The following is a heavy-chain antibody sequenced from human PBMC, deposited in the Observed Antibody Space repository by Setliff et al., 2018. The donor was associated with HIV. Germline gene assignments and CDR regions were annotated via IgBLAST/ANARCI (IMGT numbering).Heavy chain of an antibody. V-gene: IGHV4-59*11. Sequence: KPSETLSLTCTVSGGSITSHYWSWIRQPPGKGLECLGYIYYSGSTNYSPSLESRVTISIDTSKTQFSLKLTSVTAADTAVYYCARGSDSSTWYRGWFDPWGQGTLVTVSS. D-gene: IGHD6-13*01. J-gene: IGHJ5*02. CDR3: ARGSDSSTWYRGWFDP. CDR2: IYYSGST. CDR1: GGSITSHY.